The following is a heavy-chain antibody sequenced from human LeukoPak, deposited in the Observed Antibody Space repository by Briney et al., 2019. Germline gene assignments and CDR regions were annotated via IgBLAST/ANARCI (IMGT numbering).Heavy chain of an antibody. D-gene: IGHD6-19*01. J-gene: IGHJ4*02. Sequence: GRSLRLPCAASGFTFSTYAMSWVRQAPGKGLEWMAFIRSDGSNKYYADSVKGRFTISRDNSKNTLYLQMNSLRAEDTAVYYCARILDSAWGELGYWGQGTLVTVSS. CDR2: IRSDGSNK. CDR1: GFTFSTYA. CDR3: ARILDSAWGELGY. V-gene: IGHV3-30*04.